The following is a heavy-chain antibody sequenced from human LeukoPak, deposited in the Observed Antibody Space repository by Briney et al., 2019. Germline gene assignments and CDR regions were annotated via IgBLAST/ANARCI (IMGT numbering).Heavy chain of an antibody. Sequence: SETLSLTCTVSGCSISSGGYYWSWIRQHSGKGLEWTGYIYYSGSTYYNPSLKSRVTQSVDTSKNQFSLKLSSVTAADTAVYYCARSHYSINDFAYWGQGTLVTVSS. V-gene: IGHV4-31*03. CDR3: ARSHYSINDFAY. CDR2: IYYSGST. CDR1: GCSISSGGYY. J-gene: IGHJ4*02. D-gene: IGHD4-11*01.